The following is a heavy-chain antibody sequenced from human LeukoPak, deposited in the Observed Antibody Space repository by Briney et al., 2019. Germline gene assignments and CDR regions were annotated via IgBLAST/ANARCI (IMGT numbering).Heavy chain of an antibody. CDR2: IYQSGTT. J-gene: IGHJ4*02. CDR3: ATLTTVVTPSYFGY. D-gene: IGHD4-23*01. CDR1: GDSISSGDYY. Sequence: PSQTLSLTCTVSGDSISSGDYYWTWIRQSPGKGLEWIGYIYQSGTTYYNPSLKSRVTISVDTSKNQFSLKLSSVTAADTAVYYCATLTTVVTPSYFGYWGQGTLVTISS. V-gene: IGHV4-30-2*06.